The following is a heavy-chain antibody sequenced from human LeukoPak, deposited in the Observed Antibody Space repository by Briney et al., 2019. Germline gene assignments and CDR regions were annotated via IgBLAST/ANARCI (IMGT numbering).Heavy chain of an antibody. J-gene: IGHJ4*02. Sequence: GGSLRLSCAASGFTFSSYAMSWVRQAPGKGLEWVSAISGSGGSTYYADSVKGRFTFSRDNSKNTLYLQMNSLRAEDTAVYYCARGLPNSSRWLKYFDYWGQGTLVTVSS. CDR3: ARGLPNSSRWLKYFDY. V-gene: IGHV3-23*01. D-gene: IGHD6-19*01. CDR2: ISGSGGST. CDR1: GFTFSSYA.